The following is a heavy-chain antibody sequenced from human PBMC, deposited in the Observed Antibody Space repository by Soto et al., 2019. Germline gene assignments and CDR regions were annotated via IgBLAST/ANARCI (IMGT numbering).Heavy chain of an antibody. D-gene: IGHD1-26*01. J-gene: IGHJ4*02. Sequence: EVQLVESGGDWVQPGGSLRLSCAASGFIFSSSHMNWVRQAPGKGLECVSSISSSSSTIYYADSVKGRFTISRDNAKNSLYLQMNNLRAEDTAVYYCARGGSRDSWGQGTLVTVSS. CDR2: ISSSSSTI. V-gene: IGHV3-48*01. CDR3: ARGGSRDS. CDR1: GFIFSSSH.